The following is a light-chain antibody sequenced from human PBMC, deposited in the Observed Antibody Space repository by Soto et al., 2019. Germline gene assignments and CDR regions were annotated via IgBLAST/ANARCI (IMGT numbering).Light chain of an antibody. CDR1: QSVLYRSNKNNY. J-gene: IGKJ1*01. V-gene: IGKV4-1*01. Sequence: DIVMTQSPDSLAVSLGERATINCKSSQSVLYRSNKNNYLAWYQQKPGQPPKLLIYWASTRESGVPDRFSAGGSGTDFTLTISSLQAEDVAVYYCQQYYSNPTFGQGTKVEIK. CDR3: QQYYSNPT. CDR2: WAS.